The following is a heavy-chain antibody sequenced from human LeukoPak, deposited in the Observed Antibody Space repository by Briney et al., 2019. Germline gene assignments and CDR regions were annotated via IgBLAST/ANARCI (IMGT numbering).Heavy chain of an antibody. J-gene: IGHJ4*02. Sequence: GGSLRLSCAASGFTFDDYAMHWVRQAPGKGLEWVSLINGDGGSTFYADSVKGRFTISRDNSKNSLYLQMNSLRTEDTALYYCAKVFRGVVAGTYFDYWGQGTLVTVSS. CDR2: INGDGGST. D-gene: IGHD6-19*01. CDR3: AKVFRGVVAGTYFDY. V-gene: IGHV3-43*02. CDR1: GFTFDDYA.